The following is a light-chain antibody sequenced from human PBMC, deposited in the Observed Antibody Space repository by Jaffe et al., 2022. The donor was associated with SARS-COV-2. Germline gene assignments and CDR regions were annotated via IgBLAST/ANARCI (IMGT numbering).Light chain of an antibody. J-gene: IGKJ2*01. Sequence: DIQMTQSPSSLSAFVGDRVTITCRASQSISTYLNWFQQKPGKAPKLLIYAASSLQSGVPSRFSGSGSGTDFTLTIDSLQPEDFATYFCQQSYNTPRTFGQGTKLEIK. CDR2: AAS. CDR1: QSISTY. V-gene: IGKV1-39*01. CDR3: QQSYNTPRT.